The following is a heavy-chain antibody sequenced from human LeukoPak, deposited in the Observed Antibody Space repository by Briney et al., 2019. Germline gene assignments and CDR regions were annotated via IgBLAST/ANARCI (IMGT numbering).Heavy chain of an antibody. Sequence: GGSLRLSCAASGFTFSSYAMNWVRRAPGKGLEWVSAISDSGGSTYYADSVKGRFTISRDNSKNTLYLQMNSLRAEDTAVYYCAKESTLAGTSGWFDPWGQGTLVTVSS. CDR1: GFTFSSYA. J-gene: IGHJ5*02. CDR3: AKESTLAGTSGWFDP. D-gene: IGHD1-1*01. V-gene: IGHV3-23*01. CDR2: ISDSGGST.